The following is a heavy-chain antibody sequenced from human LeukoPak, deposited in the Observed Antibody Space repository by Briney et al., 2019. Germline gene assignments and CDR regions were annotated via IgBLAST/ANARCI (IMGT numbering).Heavy chain of an antibody. CDR1: GFTFCSYA. CDR2: ISGSGGST. D-gene: IGHD3-10*01. J-gene: IGHJ6*02. Sequence: GGSLRLSCPASGFTFCSYAMSWVRQAPGKGLKWVSTISGSGGSTYYADSVKGQFTISRDNSKNTLYLQMNSLRAEDTAVYYCAKGVARGSGLYYYYGMDVWGQGTTVTVSS. V-gene: IGHV3-23*01. CDR3: AKGVARGSGLYYYYGMDV.